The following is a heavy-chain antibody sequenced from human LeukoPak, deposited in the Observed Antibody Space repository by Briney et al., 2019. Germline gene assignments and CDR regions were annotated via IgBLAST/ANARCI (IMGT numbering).Heavy chain of an antibody. J-gene: IGHJ4*02. D-gene: IGHD5-18*01. CDR3: AKGGYSYGKPYYFDY. CDR2: ISWNSGSI. Sequence: GGSLRLSCVASGFTFDDYAMHWVRQAPGKGLEWVSGISWNSGSIGYANSVQGRFTSYRDNAKNSLYLQMNSLRAEDTALYYCAKGGYSYGKPYYFDYWGQGTLVTVSS. CDR1: GFTFDDYA. V-gene: IGHV3-9*01.